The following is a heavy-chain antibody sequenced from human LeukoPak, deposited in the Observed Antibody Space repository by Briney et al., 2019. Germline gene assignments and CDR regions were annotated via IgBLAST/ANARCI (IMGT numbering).Heavy chain of an antibody. CDR1: GGTFSSYA. Sequence: ASGKVSCKASGGTFSSYAISWVRQAPGQGLEWMGGIIPIFGTANYAQKFQGRVTITADKSTSTAYMELSSLRSEDTAVYYCARDSGRFRQLVDYYYYYMDVWGKGTTVTVSS. D-gene: IGHD6-6*01. V-gene: IGHV1-69*06. CDR2: IIPIFGTA. CDR3: ARDSGRFRQLVDYYYYYMDV. J-gene: IGHJ6*03.